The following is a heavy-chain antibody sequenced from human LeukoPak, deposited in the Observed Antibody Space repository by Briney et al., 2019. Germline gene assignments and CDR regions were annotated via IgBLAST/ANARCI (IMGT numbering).Heavy chain of an antibody. CDR3: GRAQEVDY. CDR2: IKQDGSEK. Sequence: GGSLRLSCAASGFTFSSYWMSWVRQAPGKGLEWVANIKQDGSEKYYVDSVKGRFTISRDNAKSSLYLQMKTLRVEDTAVYYCGRAQEVDYWGQGTLVTVSS. V-gene: IGHV3-7*01. J-gene: IGHJ4*02. CDR1: GFTFSSYW.